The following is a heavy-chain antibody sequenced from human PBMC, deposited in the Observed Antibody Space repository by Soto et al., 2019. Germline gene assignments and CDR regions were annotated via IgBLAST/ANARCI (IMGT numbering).Heavy chain of an antibody. CDR3: ARDPFVVVPAAYYFDY. D-gene: IGHD2-2*01. CDR1: GFTFSSYW. CDR2: IKQDGSEK. J-gene: IGHJ4*02. Sequence: EVQLVESGGGLVQPGGSLRLSCAASGFTFSSYWMSWVRQAPGKGLEWVANIKQDGSEKYYVDSVKGRFTISRDNAKNSLYLQMNSLRAEDTAVYYCARDPFVVVPAAYYFDYWGQGTLVTVSS. V-gene: IGHV3-7*01.